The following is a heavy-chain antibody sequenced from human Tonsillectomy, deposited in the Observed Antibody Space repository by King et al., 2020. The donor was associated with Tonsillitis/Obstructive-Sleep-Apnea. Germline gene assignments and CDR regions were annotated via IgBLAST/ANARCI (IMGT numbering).Heavy chain of an antibody. V-gene: IGHV7-4-1*02. CDR1: GYTFTSYA. Sequence: QLVPSGSELKKPGASAKVSCKASGYTFTSYAMNWVRQAPGQGLEWMGWINTNTGNPTYAQGFTGRFVFSLDTSVSTAYLQISSLKAEDTAVYYCASGYCSSTSCYTTCDYWGQGTLVTVSS. CDR2: INTNTGNP. D-gene: IGHD2-2*02. J-gene: IGHJ4*02. CDR3: ASGYCSSTSCYTTCDY.